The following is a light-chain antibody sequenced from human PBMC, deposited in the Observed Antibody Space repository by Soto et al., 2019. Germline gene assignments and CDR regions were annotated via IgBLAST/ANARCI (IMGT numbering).Light chain of an antibody. J-gene: IGLJ1*01. Sequence: QSALTQPASVSGSPGQSITISCTGTSSDVGSYNLVSWYQQHPGKAPKLMIYEGSKRPSGVSSRFSGSKSGNTASLTISGLQAEGEADYYCCSYAGSSTFLYVFGTGTKVTVL. CDR2: EGS. V-gene: IGLV2-23*03. CDR3: CSYAGSSTFLYV. CDR1: SSDVGSYNL.